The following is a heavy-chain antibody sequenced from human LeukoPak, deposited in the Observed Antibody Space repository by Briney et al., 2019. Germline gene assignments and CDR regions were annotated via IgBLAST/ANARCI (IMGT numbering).Heavy chain of an antibody. Sequence: GGSLRLSCAASGFTFSSYSMNWVRQAPGEGLEWVSYISSSSSTIYYADSVKGRFTISRDNAKNSLYLQMNSLRAEDTAVYYCARGDLYYDILTGYYRTPFDYWGQGTLVTVSS. V-gene: IGHV3-48*04. CDR2: ISSSSSTI. J-gene: IGHJ4*02. CDR1: GFTFSSYS. D-gene: IGHD3-9*01. CDR3: ARGDLYYDILTGYYRTPFDY.